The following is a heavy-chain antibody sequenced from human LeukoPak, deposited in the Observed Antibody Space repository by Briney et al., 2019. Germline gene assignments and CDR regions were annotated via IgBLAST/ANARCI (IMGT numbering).Heavy chain of an antibody. CDR1: GGSISSGGYY. J-gene: IGHJ4*02. Sequence: SETLSLTCTVSGGSISSGGYYWSWIRQPPGKGLEWIGYIYHSESTYYNPSLKSRVTISVDRSKNQFSLKLSSVTAADTAVYYCARGKWLQPFDYWGQGTLVTVSS. CDR3: ARGKWLQPFDY. V-gene: IGHV4-30-2*01. CDR2: IYHSEST. D-gene: IGHD5-24*01.